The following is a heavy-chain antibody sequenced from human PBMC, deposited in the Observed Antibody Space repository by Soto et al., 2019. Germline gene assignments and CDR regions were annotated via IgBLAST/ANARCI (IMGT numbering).Heavy chain of an antibody. J-gene: IGHJ3*02. V-gene: IGHV1-2*04. Sequence: ASVKVSCKASGYTFTGYYMHWVRQAPGQGLEWMGWINPNSGGTNYAQKFQGWVTMTRDTSISTAYMELSRLRSDDTAVYYCARDHSPSSFYYDSSGYFXDAFDIWG. CDR1: GYTFTGYY. D-gene: IGHD3-22*01. CDR2: INPNSGGT. CDR3: ARDHSPSSFYYDSSGYFXDAFDI.